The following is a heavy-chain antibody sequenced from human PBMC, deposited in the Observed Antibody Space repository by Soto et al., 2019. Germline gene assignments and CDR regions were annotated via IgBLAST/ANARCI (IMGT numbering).Heavy chain of an antibody. CDR2: IGTAGDT. CDR3: ARDRRNRGWYDV. D-gene: IGHD2-15*01. Sequence: GGSLRLSCAASGFTFSSYDMHWVRQATGKGQEWVSAIGTAGDTYYPGSVKGRFSISRENAKISLYLQMNSLRAEDTAVYYCARDRRNRGWYDVWGQGTTVTVSS. V-gene: IGHV3-13*01. CDR1: GFTFSSYD. J-gene: IGHJ6*02.